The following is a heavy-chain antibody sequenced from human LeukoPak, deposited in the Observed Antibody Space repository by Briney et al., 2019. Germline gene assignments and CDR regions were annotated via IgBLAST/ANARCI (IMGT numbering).Heavy chain of an antibody. V-gene: IGHV4-61*02. D-gene: IGHD3-22*01. Sequence: KPSETLSLTCTLSGGSINTGTYYWTWIRQPAGKGLEWLGRINISGTTNYNPSLKSRVTMSLDTSKNQFSLKLNSVTAADTALYFCARDHGYYDSYGYRNYFDYWGQGILVTVSS. J-gene: IGHJ4*02. CDR1: GGSINTGTYY. CDR3: ARDHGYYDSYGYRNYFDY. CDR2: INISGTT.